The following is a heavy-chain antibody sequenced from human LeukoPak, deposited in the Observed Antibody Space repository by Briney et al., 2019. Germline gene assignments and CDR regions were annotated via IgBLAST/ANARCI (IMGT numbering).Heavy chain of an antibody. Sequence: ASVKVSCKASGYTFTSYGISWVRQAPGQGLEWMGWINPNSGGTNYAQKFQGRVTMTRDTSISTAYMELSRLRSDDTAVYYCARLTWAGGYGDYGNFDYWGQGTLVTVSS. V-gene: IGHV1-2*02. CDR2: INPNSGGT. CDR3: ARLTWAGGYGDYGNFDY. D-gene: IGHD4-17*01. CDR1: GYTFTSYG. J-gene: IGHJ4*02.